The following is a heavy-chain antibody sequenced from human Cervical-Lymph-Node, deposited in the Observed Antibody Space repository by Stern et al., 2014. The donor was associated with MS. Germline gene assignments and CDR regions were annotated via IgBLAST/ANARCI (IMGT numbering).Heavy chain of an antibody. V-gene: IGHV2-5*02. Sequence: QITLKESGPTLVKPTQTLTLTCTFSGFSLSSSGVGVGWIRQFPGKALEWLALIFWDEDNRYSPSLKSRLTITKDTSKNQVVLTMTNMDPVDTATYYCAHRLVGTSWYLGSHYFDYWGQGTLVTVSS. CDR2: IFWDEDN. J-gene: IGHJ4*02. D-gene: IGHD1-14*01. CDR3: AHRLVGTSWYLGSHYFDY. CDR1: GFSLSSSGVG.